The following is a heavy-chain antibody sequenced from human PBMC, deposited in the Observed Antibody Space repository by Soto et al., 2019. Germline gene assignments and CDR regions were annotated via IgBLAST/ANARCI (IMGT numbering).Heavy chain of an antibody. CDR1: GFTFSSYG. CDR2: IWYDGSNK. Sequence: GGSLRLSCAASGFTFSSYGMHWVRQAPGKGLEWVAVIWYDGSNKYYADSVKGRFTISRDNSKNTLYLQMNSLRAEDTAVYYCARGQQYDQYYFDYWGQGTLVTVSS. D-gene: IGHD3-3*01. V-gene: IGHV3-33*01. CDR3: ARGQQYDQYYFDY. J-gene: IGHJ4*02.